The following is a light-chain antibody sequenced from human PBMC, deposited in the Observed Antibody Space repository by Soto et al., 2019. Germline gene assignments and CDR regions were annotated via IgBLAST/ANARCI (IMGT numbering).Light chain of an antibody. CDR3: GTWDSSLSAVV. V-gene: IGLV1-51*01. J-gene: IGLJ2*01. CDR2: DNN. Sequence: QSVLTQPPSVSAAPGQKVTLSCSGGSSNIGNNYVSWYQHLPGTAPKLLIYDNNERPSGIPDRFSGSKSGTSATLGITGLQTGDEADYYCGTWDSSLSAVVFGGGTKLTVL. CDR1: SSNIGNNY.